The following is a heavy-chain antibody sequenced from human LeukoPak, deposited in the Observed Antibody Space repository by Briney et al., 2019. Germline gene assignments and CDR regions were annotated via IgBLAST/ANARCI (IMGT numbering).Heavy chain of an antibody. Sequence: GASVKVSCKASGYTFTSYGISWVRQAPGQGLEWMGRIIPILGIANYAQRFQGRVTITADKSTSTAYMELSGLRSEDTAVYYCARDVDTAEGDYLGQGTLVTVSS. CDR3: ARDVDTAEGDY. J-gene: IGHJ4*02. CDR1: GYTFTSYG. D-gene: IGHD5-18*01. CDR2: IIPILGIA. V-gene: IGHV1-69*04.